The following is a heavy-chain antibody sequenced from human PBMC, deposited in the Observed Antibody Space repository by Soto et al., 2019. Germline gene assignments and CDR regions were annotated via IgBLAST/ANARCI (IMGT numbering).Heavy chain of an antibody. Sequence: GALRLSCAASGFSFSDYAMSWVCQAPGKGLEWVSVISESGGSTHYADSVRGRFTVSRDNSKNSLSLRMNSLRDEDTAVYFCAKRSPYSSGWYSPIFDYWGQGALVTV. V-gene: IGHV3-23*01. J-gene: IGHJ4*02. D-gene: IGHD6-13*01. CDR2: ISESGGST. CDR3: AKRSPYSSGWYSPIFDY. CDR1: GFSFSDYA.